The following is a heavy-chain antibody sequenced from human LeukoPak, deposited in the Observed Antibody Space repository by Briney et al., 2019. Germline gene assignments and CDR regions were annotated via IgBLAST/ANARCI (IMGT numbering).Heavy chain of an antibody. CDR3: ASAYYDSSGYYYSWDY. J-gene: IGHJ4*02. V-gene: IGHV4-59*01. CDR1: GGSISSYY. D-gene: IGHD3-22*01. CDR2: IYYSGST. Sequence: PSETLSLTCTVSGGSISSYYWSWIRQPPGKGLEWVGYIYYSGSTNYNLSLKSRVTISVDTSKNQFSLKLSSVTAADTAVYYCASAYYDSSGYYYSWDYWGQGTLVTVSS.